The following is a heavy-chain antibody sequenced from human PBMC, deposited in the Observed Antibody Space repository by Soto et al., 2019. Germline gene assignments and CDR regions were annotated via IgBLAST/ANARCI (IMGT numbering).Heavy chain of an antibody. CDR1: GGSISSYY. CDR2: TYYTGST. J-gene: IGHJ5*02. CDR3: ARTYCSGGSCYPGGNWFDP. V-gene: IGHV4-59*01. Sequence: SATLSITCTVSGGSISSYYWSWIRQPPGKGLEWIGFTYYTGSTNYNPSLKSRVTMSVDTSKNQFSLKLNSVTAADTAVYYCARTYCSGGSCYPGGNWFDPWGQGTLVTVSS. D-gene: IGHD2-15*01.